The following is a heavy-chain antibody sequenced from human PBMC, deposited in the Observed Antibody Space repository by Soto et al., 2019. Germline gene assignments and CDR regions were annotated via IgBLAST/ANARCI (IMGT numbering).Heavy chain of an antibody. CDR3: ARDIAAAFPYSGMDV. CDR2: INAGNGNT. CDR1: GYTFTSYA. Sequence: ASVKVSCKASGYTFTSYAMHWVRQAPGQRLEWMGWINAGNGNTKYSQKFQGRVTITRDTSASTAYMELSSLRSEDTAVYYCARDIAAAFPYSGMDVWGQGTTVTVSS. V-gene: IGHV1-3*01. D-gene: IGHD6-13*01. J-gene: IGHJ6*02.